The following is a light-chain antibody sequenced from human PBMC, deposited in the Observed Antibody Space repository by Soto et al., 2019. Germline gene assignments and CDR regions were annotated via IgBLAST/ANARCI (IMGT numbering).Light chain of an antibody. CDR3: HQYNNWPPYT. CDR1: QNVRTN. Sequence: EVVMTQSPATLSVSPGESVTLSCRASQNVRTNIAWYQQKPGQAPRLLIHGASTRATAIPARFSGSGSGTDFTLTISSLQSEDFAVYYCHQYNNWPPYTFGLGTKVDIK. CDR2: GAS. V-gene: IGKV3-15*01. J-gene: IGKJ1*01.